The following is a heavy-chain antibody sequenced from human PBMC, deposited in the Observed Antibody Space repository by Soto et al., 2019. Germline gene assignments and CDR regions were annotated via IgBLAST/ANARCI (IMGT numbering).Heavy chain of an antibody. CDR1: GFTFSSYS. V-gene: IGHV3-21*01. Sequence: SLRLSCSASGFTFSSYSMNWVHQAPGKGLEWVSSISSSSSYISYADSVKGRFTISRDNAKKSLYLQMNSLRAEDTSVYYCASEPEWLFPYFEYWGQGTLVTVFS. CDR3: ASEPEWLFPYFEY. J-gene: IGHJ4*02. D-gene: IGHD3-3*01. CDR2: ISSSSSYI.